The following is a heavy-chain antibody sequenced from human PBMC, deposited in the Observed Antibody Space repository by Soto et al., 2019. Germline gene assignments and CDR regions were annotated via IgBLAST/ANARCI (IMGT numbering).Heavy chain of an antibody. CDR1: GDSVSRNNAA. D-gene: IGHD3-22*01. J-gene: IGHJ6*02. Sequence: QTLSLTCAISGDSVSRNNAAWNWIRQSPSRGLEWLGRTYYRSKWYNDYAVSMESRITISPDTSKNQFSLQLNSVTPEDTAVYYCAKGLRSYYAMDVWGQGTTVTVSS. V-gene: IGHV6-1*01. CDR3: AKGLRSYYAMDV. CDR2: TYYRSKWYN.